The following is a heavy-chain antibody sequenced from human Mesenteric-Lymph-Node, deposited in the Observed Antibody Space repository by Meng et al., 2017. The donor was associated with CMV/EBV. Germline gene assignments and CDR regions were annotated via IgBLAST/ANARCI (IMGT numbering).Heavy chain of an antibody. V-gene: IGHV4-31*02. D-gene: IGHD3-22*01. CDR2: IYYSGTA. CDR1: RGSLSGAGYY. CDR3: AIDTSGYYHFHY. Sequence: VSRGSLSGAGYYCSWIRHHPGKGLEWIGYIYYSGTASYNPSLKSRVTMSVDTSKNQFSLKLTSVTAADTALYYCAIDTSGYYHFHYWGQGTLVTVSS. J-gene: IGHJ4*02.